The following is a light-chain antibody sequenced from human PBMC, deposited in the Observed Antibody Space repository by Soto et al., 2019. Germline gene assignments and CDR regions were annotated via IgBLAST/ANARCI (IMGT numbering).Light chain of an antibody. J-gene: IGLJ1*01. V-gene: IGLV2-11*01. Sequence: QSVLTQPRSVSGSPGQSVTISCTGTGNDVGAYNYVSWYQQHPGRPPKLMIYAVSNRPSGVSNRFSGSKSGNTATLTISVLQAEDEADYYCCSYTVSGTYVFGTGTKVTVL. CDR3: CSYTVSGTYV. CDR2: AVS. CDR1: GNDVGAYNY.